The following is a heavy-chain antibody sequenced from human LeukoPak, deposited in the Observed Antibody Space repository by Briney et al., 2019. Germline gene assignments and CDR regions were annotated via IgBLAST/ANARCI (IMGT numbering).Heavy chain of an antibody. CDR1: GFTFSSYW. CDR2: IKQDGSEK. J-gene: IGHJ6*02. CDR3: ATIYDAYYYYYGMDV. V-gene: IGHV3-7*01. Sequence: QAGGSLRLSCAASGFTFSSYWMSWVRQAPGKGLEWVANIKQDGSEKYYVDSVKGRFTISRDNAKNSLYLQMNSLRAEDTAVYYCATIYDAYYYYYGMDVWGQGTTVTVSS. D-gene: IGHD3-16*01.